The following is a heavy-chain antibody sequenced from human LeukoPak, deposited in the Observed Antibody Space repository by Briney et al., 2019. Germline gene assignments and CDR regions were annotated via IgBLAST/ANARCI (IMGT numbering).Heavy chain of an antibody. D-gene: IGHD6-13*01. CDR1: GFTFSSYA. Sequence: GGSLRLSCAASGFTFSSYAMHWVRQAPGKGLEWVAVISYDGSNKYYADSVKGRFTISRDNSKNTLYLQMSSLRAEDTAVYYCARDRGYSTPLDAFDIWGQGTMVTVSS. J-gene: IGHJ3*02. CDR3: ARDRGYSTPLDAFDI. V-gene: IGHV3-30*04. CDR2: ISYDGSNK.